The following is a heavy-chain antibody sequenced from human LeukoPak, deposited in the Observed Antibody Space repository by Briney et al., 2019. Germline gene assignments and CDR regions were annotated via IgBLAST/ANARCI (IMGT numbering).Heavy chain of an antibody. CDR2: INPSGGST. V-gene: IGHV1-46*01. CDR3: ARLVRRLQRLNIGRDSDYATGYYLDS. J-gene: IGHJ4*02. Sequence: ASVKVSCKASGYTFTSYYMHGVRQAPGQGLEWMGIINPSGGSTSYAQKFQGRVTMTRDTSTSTVYMELSSLRSEDTAVYYCARLVRRLQRLNIGRDSDYATGYYLDSWGQGTLVTVSS. D-gene: IGHD5-12*01. CDR1: GYTFTSYY.